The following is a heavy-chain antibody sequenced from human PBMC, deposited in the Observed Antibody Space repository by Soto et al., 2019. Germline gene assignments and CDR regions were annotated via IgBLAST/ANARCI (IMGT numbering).Heavy chain of an antibody. V-gene: IGHV1-46*01. J-gene: IGHJ4*02. CDR1: GYTFTSYY. Sequence: QVQLVQSGAEVKKPGASVKVSCKASGYTFTSYYMHWVRQAPGQGLEWMGIINPSGGSKSYAQTFQGRDTMTRDTSTSTVYLELSSPRSEDTAVYYCARSADCGGDCYIDYWGQGTLVTVSS. CDR3: ARSADCGGDCYIDY. CDR2: INPSGGSK. D-gene: IGHD2-21*02.